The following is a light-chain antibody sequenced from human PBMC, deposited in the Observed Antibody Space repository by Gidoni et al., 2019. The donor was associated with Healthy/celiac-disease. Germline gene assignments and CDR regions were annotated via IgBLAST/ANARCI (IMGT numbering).Light chain of an antibody. CDR3: QKYNSAPRT. J-gene: IGKJ1*01. Sequence: IQMTQSPSSLSASVGDRVTITCRASQGISNYLAWYQQKPGKVPKLLIYAAYTLQSGVPSRFSGSGSGTDFTLTISSLQPEDVATYYCQKYNSAPRTFXXXTKVEIK. CDR1: QGISNY. CDR2: AAY. V-gene: IGKV1-27*01.